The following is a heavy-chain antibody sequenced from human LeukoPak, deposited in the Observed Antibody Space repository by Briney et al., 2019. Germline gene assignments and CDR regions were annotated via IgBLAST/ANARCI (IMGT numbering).Heavy chain of an antibody. D-gene: IGHD3-22*01. V-gene: IGHV3-11*01. J-gene: IGHJ4*02. Sequence: GGSLRLSCAASGFTFSDFYMSWIRQAPGKGLEWVSYISSSGSTIYYADSVKGRFTISRDNAKNSLYLQMNSLRAEDTAVYYCARETSPNYDSSGSGVWGQGTLVTVSS. CDR3: ARETSPNYDSSGSGV. CDR1: GFTFSDFY. CDR2: ISSSGSTI.